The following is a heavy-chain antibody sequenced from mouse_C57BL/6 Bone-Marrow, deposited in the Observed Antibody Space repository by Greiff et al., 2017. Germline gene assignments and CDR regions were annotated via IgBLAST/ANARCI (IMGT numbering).Heavy chain of an antibody. CDR1: GYTFTSYW. CDR2: INPRSGNT. CDR3: AREGPVDY. J-gene: IGHJ4*01. D-gene: IGHD3-3*01. V-gene: IGHV1-7*01. Sequence: VQLQQSGAELAKPGASVKLSCKASGYTFTSYWMHWVKQRPGQGLEWIGYINPRSGNTKYNQKFKDKATLTADKSSSTAYMQLSSLTYEDYAVYCCAREGPVDYWGQGTSVTVSS.